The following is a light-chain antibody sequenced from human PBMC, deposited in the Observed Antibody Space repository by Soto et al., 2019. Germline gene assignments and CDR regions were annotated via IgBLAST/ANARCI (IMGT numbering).Light chain of an antibody. V-gene: IGKV4-1*01. CDR2: WAS. CDR3: QQFYSTLFT. J-gene: IGKJ3*01. Sequence: DIVMTQSPDSLAVSLGERATINCKSSQSVLSSSNNKNYLAWYQQKPGQPPKLFVYWASTRESGVPDRFSGSGSGTDFTLTISSLQAEDVAVYYCQQFYSTLFTFGPGTKVDIK. CDR1: QSVLSSSNNKNY.